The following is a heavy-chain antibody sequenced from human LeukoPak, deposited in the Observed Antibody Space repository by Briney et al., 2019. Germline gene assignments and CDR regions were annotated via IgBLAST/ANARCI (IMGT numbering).Heavy chain of an antibody. D-gene: IGHD2-21*02. CDR3: ARDSGDGDYTPDMDV. V-gene: IGHV3-53*01. J-gene: IGHJ6*03. CDR1: GFTVSSNY. CDR2: IYSDGNT. Sequence: GGSLRLSCAASGFTVSSNYMNWVRQAPGKGLEWVSVIYSDGNTYYADSVKGRFTISRDNSKNTLYLQMNSLRAEDTAVYYCARDSGDGDYTPDMDVWGKGTTVTVSS.